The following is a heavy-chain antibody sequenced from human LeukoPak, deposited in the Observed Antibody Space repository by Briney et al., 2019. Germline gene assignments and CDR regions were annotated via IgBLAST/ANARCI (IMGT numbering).Heavy chain of an antibody. CDR2: IYHSGST. Sequence: SETLSLTCAVSGYSISSGYYWGWIRQPPGKGLEWIGSIYHSGSTYYNPSLKSRVTISVDTSKNQFSLKLSSVTAGDTAVYYCARDDLVWGGGSNWFDPWGQGVLVTVSS. J-gene: IGHJ5*02. D-gene: IGHD3-16*01. CDR3: ARDDLVWGGGSNWFDP. CDR1: GYSISSGYY. V-gene: IGHV4-38-2*02.